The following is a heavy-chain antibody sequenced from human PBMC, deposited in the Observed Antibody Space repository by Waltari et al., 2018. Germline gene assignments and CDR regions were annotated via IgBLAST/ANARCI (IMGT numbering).Heavy chain of an antibody. CDR2: ISSSSSYI. CDR1: GFTFSSYS. D-gene: IGHD4-17*01. J-gene: IGHJ4*02. CDR3: ATHKTGGDYDY. Sequence: EVQLVESGGGLVKPGGSLRLSCAASGFTFSSYSMTWVRQAPGKGLEWVSSISSSSSYIYYADSVKGRFTISRDNAKNSLYLQMNSLRAEDTAVYYCATHKTGGDYDYWGQGTLVTVSS. V-gene: IGHV3-21*01.